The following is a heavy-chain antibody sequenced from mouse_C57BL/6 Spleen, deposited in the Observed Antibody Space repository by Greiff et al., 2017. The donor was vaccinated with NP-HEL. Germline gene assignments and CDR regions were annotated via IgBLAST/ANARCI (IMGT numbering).Heavy chain of an antibody. Sequence: QVQLKESGAELMKPGASVKLSCKATGYTFTGYWIEWVKQRPGNGLEWIGEIFPGSGSPNYNETFKGKATFTADTSSNTAYMQLSSLTTEDSAIDYCAREDYGTAYYYAMDYWGQGTAVTVSS. CDR1: GYTFTGYW. D-gene: IGHD2-1*01. J-gene: IGHJ4*01. V-gene: IGHV1-9*01. CDR3: AREDYGTAYYYAMDY. CDR2: IFPGSGSP.